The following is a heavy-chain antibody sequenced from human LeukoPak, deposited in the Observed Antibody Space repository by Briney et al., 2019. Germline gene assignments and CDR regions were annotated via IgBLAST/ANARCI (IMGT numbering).Heavy chain of an antibody. J-gene: IGHJ4*02. CDR2: IYYSGST. CDR3: ARSPINKYSGSYLYYFDY. Sequence: SVTLSLTCTVSGGSISSYYWSWIRQPPGKGLEWIGYIYYSGSTNYNPSLKSRVTISVDTSKNQFSLKLSSVTAADTAVYYCARSPINKYSGSYLYYFDYWGQGTLVTVSS. CDR1: GGSISSYY. V-gene: IGHV4-59*01. D-gene: IGHD3-10*01.